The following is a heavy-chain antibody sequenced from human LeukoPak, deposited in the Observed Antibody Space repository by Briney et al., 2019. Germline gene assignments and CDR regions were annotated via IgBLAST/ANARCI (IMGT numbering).Heavy chain of an antibody. CDR2: FDPEDGET. J-gene: IGHJ5*02. CDR1: RYTLTELS. Sequence: ASVKVSRQVSRYTLTELSMHWVRQAPAKGGEGMGGFDPEDGETIYAQKFQGRVTMTEDTSTDTDYMELSSLKSEDTAVYCCVIVRDYYDSSGYWSWFDPWGQGTLVSVSS. D-gene: IGHD3-22*01. CDR3: VIVRDYYDSSGYWSWFDP. V-gene: IGHV1-24*01.